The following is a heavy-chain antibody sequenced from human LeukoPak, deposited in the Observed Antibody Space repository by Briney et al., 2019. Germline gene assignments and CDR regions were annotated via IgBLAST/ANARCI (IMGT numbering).Heavy chain of an antibody. J-gene: IGHJ4*02. V-gene: IGHV1-18*01. CDR3: ARRGAGWYEDY. D-gene: IGHD6-19*01. CDR1: GYTFTSYS. CDR2: ISPYNGNT. Sequence: ASVKVSCKASGYTFTSYSITWVRQALGQGIEWMGWISPYNGNTDYAQKFQGRVTMTTDMSTRTAYMELRSLKSDDTAVYYCARRGAGWYEDYWGQGTLVTVSS.